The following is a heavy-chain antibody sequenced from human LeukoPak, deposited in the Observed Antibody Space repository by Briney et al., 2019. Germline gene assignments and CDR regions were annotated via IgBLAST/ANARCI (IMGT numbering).Heavy chain of an antibody. CDR3: ARVYYDSSGTYYFDY. J-gene: IGHJ4*02. V-gene: IGHV4-38-2*02. D-gene: IGHD3-22*01. CDR2: TYHSGST. CDR1: GYSIGSGYY. Sequence: SETLSLTCTVSGYSIGSGYYWSWIRQSPEKGLEWIGSTYHSGSTYYNPSLKSRVTISVDTSKNQFSLRLSSVTATDTAVYYCARVYYDSSGTYYFDYWGQGTLVTVSS.